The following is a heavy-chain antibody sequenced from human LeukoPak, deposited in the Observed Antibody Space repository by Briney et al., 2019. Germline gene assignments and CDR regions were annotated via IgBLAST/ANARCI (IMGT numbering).Heavy chain of an antibody. J-gene: IGHJ5*02. CDR1: GGTFSSYA. Sequence: SVKVSCKASGGTFSSYAISWVRQAPGQGLEWMGGIIPIFGTANYAQKFQGRVTITADKSTSTAYMELSRLRSDDTAVYYCARAVLRYFDWLLDWFDPWGQGTLVTVSS. V-gene: IGHV1-69*06. CDR2: IIPIFGTA. CDR3: ARAVLRYFDWLLDWFDP. D-gene: IGHD3-9*01.